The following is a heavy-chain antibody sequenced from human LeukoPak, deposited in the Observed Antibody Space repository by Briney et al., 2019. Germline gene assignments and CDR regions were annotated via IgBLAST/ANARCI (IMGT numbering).Heavy chain of an antibody. CDR1: GYSISSGYY. CDR2: IYHSGST. J-gene: IGHJ4*02. CDR3: ARSYDY. V-gene: IGHV4-38-2*02. Sequence: SETLSLTCTVSGYSISSGYYWGWIRQPPGKGLEWIGSIYHSGSTYYNPSLKSRVTISVDTSKNQFSLKLGSVTAADTAVYYCARSYDYWGQGTLVTVSS.